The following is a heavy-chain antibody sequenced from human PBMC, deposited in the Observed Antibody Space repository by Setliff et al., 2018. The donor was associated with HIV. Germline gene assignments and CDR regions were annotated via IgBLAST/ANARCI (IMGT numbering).Heavy chain of an antibody. CDR1: GYNFVGYG. CDR3: ARGGPARVALLYWFDP. D-gene: IGHD2-21*01. V-gene: IGHV1-18*01. Sequence: ASVKVSCKASGYNFVGYGINWLRQAPGQGLEWMGWINTYNGNTKYGQRFQGSVTMTTDTSTSTVYMELRNLRSDDTAVYFCARGGPARVALLYWFDPWGQGTLVTVS. CDR2: INTYNGNT. J-gene: IGHJ5*02.